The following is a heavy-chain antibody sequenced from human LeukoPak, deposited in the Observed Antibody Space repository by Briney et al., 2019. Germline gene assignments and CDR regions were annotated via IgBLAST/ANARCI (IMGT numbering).Heavy chain of an antibody. CDR3: AGFSGSYFDY. CDR2: IHYSGST. CDR1: GGSITSTSHY. V-gene: IGHV4-39*01. Sequence: PSETLSLTCTISGGSITSTSHYWGWIRQPPGKGLEWIGNIHYSGSTYYNPSLKSRVTISVDTSKNQFSLKLSSVTAADTAVYYCAGFSGSYFDYWGQGTLVTVSS. D-gene: IGHD1-26*01. J-gene: IGHJ4*02.